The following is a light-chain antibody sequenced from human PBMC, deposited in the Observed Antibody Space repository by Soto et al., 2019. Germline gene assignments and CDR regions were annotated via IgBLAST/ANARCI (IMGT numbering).Light chain of an antibody. J-gene: IGLJ3*02. CDR2: DVN. CDR3: AIWDDSVDGWV. V-gene: IGLV2-11*01. Sequence: QSVLTQPRSVSGSPGQSVTISCTGTSSDVGGFNSVSWYQQHPGKAPKLMIYDVNKRPSGVPDRFSGSKSGSTASLTISGLQAEDEADYYCAIWDDSVDGWVFGGGTKVTVL. CDR1: SSDVGGFNS.